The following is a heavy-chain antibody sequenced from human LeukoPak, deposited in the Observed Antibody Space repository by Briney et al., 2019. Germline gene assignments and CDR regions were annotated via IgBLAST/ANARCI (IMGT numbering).Heavy chain of an antibody. CDR1: GGSFSGYY. CDR2: IYYSGST. Sequence: PSETLSLTCAVYGGSFSGYYWSWIRQPPGKGLEWIGYIYYSGSTNYNPSLKSRVTISVDTSKNQFSLKLSSVTAADTAVYYCASMYSSSWYFLDYWGQGTLVTVSS. J-gene: IGHJ4*02. CDR3: ASMYSSSWYFLDY. D-gene: IGHD6-13*01. V-gene: IGHV4-59*08.